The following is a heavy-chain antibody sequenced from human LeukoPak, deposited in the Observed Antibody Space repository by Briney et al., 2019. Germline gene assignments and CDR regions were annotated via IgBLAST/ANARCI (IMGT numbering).Heavy chain of an antibody. CDR1: GGTFNSYA. J-gene: IGHJ3*02. Sequence: GSSVKVSCKASGGTFNSYAISWVRQAPGQGLEWMGGIIPIFGTANYAQKFQGRVTITADKSTSTAYMELSSLRSEDTAVYYCARVGYSSGWPWAFDIWGQGTMVTVSS. CDR3: ARVGYSSGWPWAFDI. D-gene: IGHD6-19*01. V-gene: IGHV1-69*06. CDR2: IIPIFGTA.